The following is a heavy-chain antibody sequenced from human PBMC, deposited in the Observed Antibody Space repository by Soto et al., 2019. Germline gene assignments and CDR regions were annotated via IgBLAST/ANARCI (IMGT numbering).Heavy chain of an antibody. J-gene: IGHJ4*02. CDR1: GFTFSDYY. V-gene: IGHV3-11*01. D-gene: IGHD3-22*01. CDR2: ISSSGSTI. Sequence: GGSLRLSCAASGFTFSDYYMSWIRQAPGKGLEWVSYISSSGSTIYYADSVKGRFTISRDNAKNSLYLQMNSLRAEDTAVYYCARVPNYYDSSGYYYSQYYFAYWGQGTLVTVSS. CDR3: ARVPNYYDSSGYYYSQYYFAY.